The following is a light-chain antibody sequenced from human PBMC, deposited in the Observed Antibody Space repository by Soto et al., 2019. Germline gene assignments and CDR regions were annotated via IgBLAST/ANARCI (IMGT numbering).Light chain of an antibody. J-gene: IGKJ1*01. CDR2: GAS. CDR3: QQYCSSLPWT. V-gene: IGKV3-20*01. CDR1: QSVSSSY. Sequence: EIVLPQSPGTLSLSPGERATLSCRASQSVSSSYLAWYQQKPGQAPRLLIYGASSRATGIPDRFSGSVSGTDFTLTISRLEPEDFAVYYCQQYCSSLPWTFGQGTKVAIK.